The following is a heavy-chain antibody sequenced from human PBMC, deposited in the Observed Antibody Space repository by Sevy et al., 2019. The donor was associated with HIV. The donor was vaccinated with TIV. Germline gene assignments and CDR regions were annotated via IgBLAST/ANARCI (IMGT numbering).Heavy chain of an antibody. CDR3: AREGYCTNGVCFQLDY. CDR1: GGTFSSYA. J-gene: IGHJ4*02. CDR2: IIPIFGTA. D-gene: IGHD2-8*01. Sequence: ASVKVSCKASGGTFSSYAISWVRQAPGQGLEWMGGIIPIFGTANYAHKFQGRVTITADESTSTAYMELSSLRSEDTAVYYCAREGYCTNGVCFQLDYWGQGTLVTVSS. V-gene: IGHV1-69*13.